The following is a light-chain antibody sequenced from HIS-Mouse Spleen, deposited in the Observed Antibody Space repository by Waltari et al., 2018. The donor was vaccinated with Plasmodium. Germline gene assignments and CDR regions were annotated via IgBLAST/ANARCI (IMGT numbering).Light chain of an antibody. J-gene: IGLJ2*01. Sequence: QSALTQPASVSGSPGKSITISCTGTSSDVGGFNYVSWYQQHQGKAPKLMIYDVSNRPSGVSNRFSGSKSGNTASLTISGLQAEDEADYYCCSYAGSYTLVFGGGTKLTVL. CDR2: DVS. CDR1: SSDVGGFNY. CDR3: CSYAGSYTLV. V-gene: IGLV2-14*03.